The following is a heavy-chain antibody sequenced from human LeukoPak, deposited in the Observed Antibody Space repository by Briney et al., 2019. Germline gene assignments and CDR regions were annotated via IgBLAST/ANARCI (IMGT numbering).Heavy chain of an antibody. CDR3: ARDQSWDIVVVVAHGGDVFDI. J-gene: IGHJ3*02. V-gene: IGHV3-7*03. D-gene: IGHD2-15*01. Sequence: PGGSLRLSCAASGFTFSRYWMNWVRQAPGKGLEWVANIKEDGSEKYYVDSVKGRFTISRDNAKNSLYLQMNSLRAEDTAVYYCARDQSWDIVVVVAHGGDVFDIWGQGTMVTVSS. CDR1: GFTFSRYW. CDR2: IKEDGSEK.